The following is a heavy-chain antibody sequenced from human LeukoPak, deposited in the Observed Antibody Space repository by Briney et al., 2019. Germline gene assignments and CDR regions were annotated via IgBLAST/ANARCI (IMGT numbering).Heavy chain of an antibody. J-gene: IGHJ3*02. CDR2: ISDSGAGT. CDR1: GFRSSSHA. Sequence: GGSLRLSCAASGFRSSSHAMTWVRQAPGKGLEWVSSISDSGAGTYYADSVKGRFTISRDNSKNTLYLQMNSLRAEDTAVYHCAKLTFDIWGQGTVVTVSS. CDR3: AKLTFDI. V-gene: IGHV3-23*01.